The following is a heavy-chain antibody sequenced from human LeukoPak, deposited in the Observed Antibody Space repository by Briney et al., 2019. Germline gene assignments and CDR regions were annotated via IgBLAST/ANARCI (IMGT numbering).Heavy chain of an antibody. CDR1: GFTFSSYA. CDR2: ISYDGSNK. V-gene: IGHV3-30-3*01. D-gene: IGHD6-19*01. Sequence: GGSLRLSCAASGFTFSSYAMHWVRQAPGKGLEWVAVISYDGSNKYYADSVKGRFTISRDNSKNTLYLQMNSLRAEDTAVYYCAKDSRLVPGVWGQGTLVTVSS. J-gene: IGHJ4*02. CDR3: AKDSRLVPGV.